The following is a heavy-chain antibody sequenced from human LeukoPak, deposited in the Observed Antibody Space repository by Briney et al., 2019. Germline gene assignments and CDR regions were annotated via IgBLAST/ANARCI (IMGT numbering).Heavy chain of an antibody. CDR3: ARGQQWLEAFDY. Sequence: ASVKVSCKASGYTFTSYGISWERQAPGQGLEWMGWINPNSGFAHYPQNFQGRLTMTRDTSISTVYMELSRLRSDDTAVYYCARGQQWLEAFDYWGLGTLVTVSS. D-gene: IGHD6-19*01. CDR1: GYTFTSYG. J-gene: IGHJ4*02. CDR2: INPNSGFA. V-gene: IGHV1-2*02.